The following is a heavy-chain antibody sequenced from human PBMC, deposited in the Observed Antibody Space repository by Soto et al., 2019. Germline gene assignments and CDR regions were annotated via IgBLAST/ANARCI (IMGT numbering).Heavy chain of an antibody. CDR3: ARDSGGSGYD. CDR1: GVSISGYY. CDR2: IYYSGYT. J-gene: IGHJ4*02. V-gene: IGHV4-59*01. Sequence: QVQLQESGPGLVKPSEPLSLTCAVSGVSISGYYWRWIRQPPGKRLEWIVYIYYSGYTNYNPTLKSRVTISVDRSKNQFSLQLRSVTASYTAVYYCARDSGGSGYDWGQGTLGTVSS. D-gene: IGHD5-12*01.